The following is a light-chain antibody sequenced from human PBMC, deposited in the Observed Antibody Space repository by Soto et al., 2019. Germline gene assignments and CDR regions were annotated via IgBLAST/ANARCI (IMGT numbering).Light chain of an antibody. CDR1: QGISSA. V-gene: IGKV1D-13*01. CDR3: QQFNNYPLT. CDR2: DAS. J-gene: IGKJ4*01. Sequence: AIQLTQSPSSLSASVGDIVTITFRASQGISSALALYQQKPGKAPKFLIYDASSLESGVPSRFSGSGSGTDFTLTISSLQPEDFATYYCQQFNNYPLTFGGGTKVDIK.